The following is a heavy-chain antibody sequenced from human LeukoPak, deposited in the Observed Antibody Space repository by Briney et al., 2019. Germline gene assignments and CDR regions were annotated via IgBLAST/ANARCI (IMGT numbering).Heavy chain of an antibody. Sequence: SETLSLTCTVSGGSISSSSYYWGWIRQPPGKGLEWIGSIYYSGSTYYNPSLKSRVTISVDTSKNQFSLNLRSVTAADTAVYYCARARRLFGYYYYYMDVWGKGTTVTISS. CDR1: GGSISSSSYY. CDR2: IYYSGST. CDR3: ARARRLFGYYYYYMDV. J-gene: IGHJ6*03. D-gene: IGHD3-22*01. V-gene: IGHV4-39*07.